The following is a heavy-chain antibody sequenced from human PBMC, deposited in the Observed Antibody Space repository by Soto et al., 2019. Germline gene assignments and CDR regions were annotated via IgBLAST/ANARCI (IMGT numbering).Heavy chain of an antibody. J-gene: IGHJ3*02. CDR2: IKPDGSEK. CDR3: ARGDYFDSSGPFSDAFDI. CDR1: GFTFSSYW. Sequence: GGSLRLSCAASGFTFSSYWMSWVRQAPGKGLEWVANIKPDGSEKWYVDSVKGRFTISRDNAKNSLYLQMNSLRAEDTAVYFCARGDYFDSSGPFSDAFDIWGQGTMVTVSS. D-gene: IGHD3-22*01. V-gene: IGHV3-7*04.